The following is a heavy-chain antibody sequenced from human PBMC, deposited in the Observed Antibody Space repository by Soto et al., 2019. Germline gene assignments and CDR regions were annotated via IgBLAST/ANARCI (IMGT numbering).Heavy chain of an antibody. CDR3: ARDGLVGATPNFDY. V-gene: IGHV3-21*01. D-gene: IGHD1-26*01. CDR1: GFTFSSYS. J-gene: IGHJ4*02. Sequence: EVQLVESRGGLVKPGGSLRLSCAASGFTFSSYSMNWVRQAPGKGLEWVSSISSSSSYIYYADSVKGRFTISRDNAKNSLYLQMNSLRAEDTAVYYCARDGLVGATPNFDYWGQGTLVTVSS. CDR2: ISSSSSYI.